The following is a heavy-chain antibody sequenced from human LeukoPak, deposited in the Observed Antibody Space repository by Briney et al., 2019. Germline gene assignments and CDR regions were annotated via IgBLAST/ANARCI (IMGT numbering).Heavy chain of an antibody. Sequence: ASVKVSCKASGYTFTNYYIHWVRQAPGQGLEWMGWINPNSGGTNYAQKFQGRVTMTRDTSISTAYMELSRLRSDDTAVYYCARLRGYYDSSGYYDYFDYWGQGTLVTVSS. J-gene: IGHJ4*02. CDR2: INPNSGGT. CDR1: GYTFTNYY. CDR3: ARLRGYYDSSGYYDYFDY. D-gene: IGHD3-22*01. V-gene: IGHV1-2*02.